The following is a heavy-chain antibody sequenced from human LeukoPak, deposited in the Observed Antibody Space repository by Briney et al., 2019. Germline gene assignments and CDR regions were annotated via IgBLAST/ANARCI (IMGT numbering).Heavy chain of an antibody. V-gene: IGHV1-46*01. Sequence: ASVKVSCKASGYTFTSYYMHWVRQAPGQGLEWMGIINPSGGSTSYAQKFQGRVTMTRDTSTSTVYMELSSLRSEDTAVYYCARSAFTVTTIHYFDYWGQGTLVTASS. CDR2: INPSGGST. J-gene: IGHJ4*02. D-gene: IGHD4-17*01. CDR1: GYTFTSYY. CDR3: ARSAFTVTTIHYFDY.